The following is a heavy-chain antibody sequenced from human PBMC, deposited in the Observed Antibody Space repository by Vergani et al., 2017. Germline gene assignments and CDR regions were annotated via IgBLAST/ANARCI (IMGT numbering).Heavy chain of an antibody. CDR1: GFTFSSYW. CDR2: IKQDGSEK. CDR3: ARDAGYSSSWYVGH. V-gene: IGHV3-7*01. J-gene: IGHJ4*02. Sequence: EVQLVESGGGLVQPGGSLRLSCAASGFTFSSYWMSWVRQAPGKGLEWVANIKQDGSEKYYVDSVKGRFTISRDNAKNSLYLQMNSLRAEDTAVYYCARDAGYSSSWYVGHWGQGTLVTVSS. D-gene: IGHD6-13*01.